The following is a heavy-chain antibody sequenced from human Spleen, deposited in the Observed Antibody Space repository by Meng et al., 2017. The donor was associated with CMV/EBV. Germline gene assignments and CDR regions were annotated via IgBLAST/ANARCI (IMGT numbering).Heavy chain of an antibody. D-gene: IGHD2-15*01. CDR2: TYYRSKWSKWFN. J-gene: IGHJ3*02. CDR1: GDSVSSNSAA. CDR3: ARQFSGGFDI. V-gene: IGHV6-1*01. Sequence: SETLSLTCAISGDSVSSNSAAWNWIRQSPSGGLEWLGRTYYRSKWSKWFNDYAISVKSRITINPDTSSKNQFSLQLNSVIPEDTAVYYCARQFSGGFDIWGQGTMVTVSS.